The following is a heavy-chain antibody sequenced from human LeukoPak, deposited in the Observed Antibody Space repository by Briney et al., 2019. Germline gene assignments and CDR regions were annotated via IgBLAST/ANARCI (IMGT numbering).Heavy chain of an antibody. V-gene: IGHV3-30-3*01. J-gene: IGHJ4*02. D-gene: IGHD1-26*01. Sequence: GRSLRLSCAASGFTFSSYAMHWVRQAPGKGLEWVAVISYDGSNKYYADSVKGRFTISRDNSKNTLYLQMNSLRAEDTAVYYCAREVYAIVGDNSFDYWGQGTLVTVSS. CDR2: ISYDGSNK. CDR3: AREVYAIVGDNSFDY. CDR1: GFTFSSYA.